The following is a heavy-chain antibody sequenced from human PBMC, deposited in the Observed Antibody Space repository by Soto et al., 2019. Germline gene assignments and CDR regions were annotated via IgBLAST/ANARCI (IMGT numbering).Heavy chain of an antibody. V-gene: IGHV4-39*01. CDR3: ARQYGSGSYSKNFDY. Sequence: SETLSLTCTVSGGSISSSSYYWGWIRQPPGKGLEWIGSIYYSGSTYYNPPLKSRVTISVDTSKNQFSLKLSSVTAADTAVYYCARQYGSGSYSKNFDYWGQGTLVTVSS. CDR2: IYYSGST. CDR1: GGSISSSSYY. J-gene: IGHJ4*02. D-gene: IGHD3-10*01.